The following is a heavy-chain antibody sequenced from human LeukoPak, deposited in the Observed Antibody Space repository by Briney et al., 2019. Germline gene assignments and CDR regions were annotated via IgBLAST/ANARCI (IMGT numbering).Heavy chain of an antibody. CDR1: VGSLTIGDYY. Sequence: SETLSLTCTVSVGSLTIGDYYWSWIRRPPGRGLGWIVYMYYSGSTYYNPSLKSRVTMSADTSKTQLSLKLSSVTAADTAVYYCARPYYNDSRIDPWGQGILVTVSS. CDR2: MYYSGST. J-gene: IGHJ5*02. D-gene: IGHD3-22*01. V-gene: IGHV4-30-4*01. CDR3: ARPYYNDSRIDP.